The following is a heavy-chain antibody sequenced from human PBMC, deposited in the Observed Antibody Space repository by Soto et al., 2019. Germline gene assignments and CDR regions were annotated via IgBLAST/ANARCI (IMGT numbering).Heavy chain of an antibody. D-gene: IGHD2-2*01. Sequence: GASVKVSCKASGYTFTAYYIHWVRQAPGQGLEWMGWINPNSGGTNYAQKFQGRVAMTRDTSISTAYMELSRLRSDDTAVYCCARLTVPLDIVVLPAASFDFWGQGALVTVSS. CDR1: GYTFTAYY. CDR3: ARLTVPLDIVVLPAASFDF. CDR2: INPNSGGT. V-gene: IGHV1-2*02. J-gene: IGHJ4*02.